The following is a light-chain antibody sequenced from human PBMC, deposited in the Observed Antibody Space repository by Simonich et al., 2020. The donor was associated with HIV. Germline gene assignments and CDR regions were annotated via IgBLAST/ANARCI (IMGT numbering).Light chain of an antibody. CDR3: QQSYSTPWT. CDR1: QGISSY. CDR2: AAS. J-gene: IGKJ1*01. Sequence: IQLTQSPSFLSASVGDRVTITCRASQGISSYLAWYQQKPGKAPKLLIYAASTLQSGVPSRFSGSGSGTDFTLTISSLQPEDFATYFCQQSYSTPWTFGQGTKVEIK. V-gene: IGKV1-39*01.